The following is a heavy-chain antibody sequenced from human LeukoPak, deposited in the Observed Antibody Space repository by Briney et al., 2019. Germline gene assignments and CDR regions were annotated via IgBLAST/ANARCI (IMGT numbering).Heavy chain of an antibody. CDR2: ISGSGGST. V-gene: IGHV3-23*01. Sequence: GGSLRLSCAASGFTFSSYAMSWVRQAPGKGLEWVSVISGSGGSTYYADSVKGRFTISRDNSKNTLYLRMNSLRVDDTAVYYCAKDKLGATGDAFDIWGQGTVVTVSS. CDR3: AKDKLGATGDAFDI. CDR1: GFTFSSYA. J-gene: IGHJ3*02. D-gene: IGHD1-26*01.